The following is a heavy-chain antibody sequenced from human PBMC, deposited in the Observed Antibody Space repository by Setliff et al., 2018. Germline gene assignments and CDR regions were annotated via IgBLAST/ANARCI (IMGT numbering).Heavy chain of an antibody. D-gene: IGHD3-10*01. J-gene: IGHJ4*02. CDR1: GFTFSSYA. CDR2: ITYDGSNK. Sequence: GGSLRLSCAASGFTFSSYAMHWVRQAPGKGLEWVAVITYDGSNKFYADSVRGRFTISRDISKNTLYVQMNSLRPEDTAVYYCARAKGTTMAAQYFDYWGQGTLVTVSS. V-gene: IGHV3-30*01. CDR3: ARAKGTTMAAQYFDY.